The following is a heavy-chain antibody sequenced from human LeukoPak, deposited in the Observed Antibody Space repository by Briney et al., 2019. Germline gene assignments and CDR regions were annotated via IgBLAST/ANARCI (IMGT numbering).Heavy chain of an antibody. CDR2: VYHTGSS. CDR1: GDSIRSSY. Sequence: SETLSLTCTVSGDSIRSSYWSWIRQPPGKGLEWIGYVYHTGSSYYNPSLKSRATTSIDMSKNQFSLQLTSMTAADTAVYHCAGYGSESYYKAFDFWGQGILVTVSS. V-gene: IGHV4-59*01. D-gene: IGHD3-10*01. J-gene: IGHJ4*02. CDR3: AGYGSESYYKAFDF.